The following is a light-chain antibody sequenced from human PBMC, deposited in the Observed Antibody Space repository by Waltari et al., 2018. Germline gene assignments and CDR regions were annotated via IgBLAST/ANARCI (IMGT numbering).Light chain of an antibody. V-gene: IGLV2-11*01. J-gene: IGLJ3*02. CDR2: DLR. CDR3: CSYAGTYTWV. CDR1: SGDVGGNNY. Sequence: QSALTQPRSVSGSPGQSVTISCTGTSGDVGGNNYVSWYQQPPGQAPKVMIYDLRRRPSGVPDRFSGSRSANTASLTISGLQAEDEADYYCCSYAGTYTWVFGGGTKVTVL.